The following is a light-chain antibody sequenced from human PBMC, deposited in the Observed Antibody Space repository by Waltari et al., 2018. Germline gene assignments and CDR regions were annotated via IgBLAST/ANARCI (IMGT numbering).Light chain of an antibody. V-gene: IGKV3-20*01. CDR3: QQCDRSPLT. J-gene: IGKJ4*01. Sequence: IVLTQSPGTLSLSPGERATLSCRASQSVTSSYLAWYQQKPGQAPRLLIYGASTRATGIPDRFSGSGSGTDFTLTISRLEPEDFAVYYCQQCDRSPLTFDGGTKVEIK. CDR1: QSVTSSY. CDR2: GAS.